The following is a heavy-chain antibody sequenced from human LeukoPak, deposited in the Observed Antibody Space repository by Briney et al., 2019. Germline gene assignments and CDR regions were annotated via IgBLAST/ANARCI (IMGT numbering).Heavy chain of an antibody. Sequence: SVKLSCKASGGTFSSYAISWVRQAPGQGLEWMGGIIPIFGTANYAQKFQGRVTITADKSTSTAYMELSSLRSEDTAVYYCARALYCSGGSCYRYAALDIWGQGTMVTVSS. CDR1: GGTFSSYA. V-gene: IGHV1-69*06. D-gene: IGHD2-15*01. CDR2: IIPIFGTA. CDR3: ARALYCSGGSCYRYAALDI. J-gene: IGHJ3*02.